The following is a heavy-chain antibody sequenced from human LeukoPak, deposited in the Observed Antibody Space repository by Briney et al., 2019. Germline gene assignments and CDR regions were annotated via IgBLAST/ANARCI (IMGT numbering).Heavy chain of an antibody. CDR3: AKDKWLRGYYYYYMDV. Sequence: SGGSLRLSCAAAGFTFDDYNMHWVRQVPGKGLEWVSLITWNGDSTYYADSVEGRFTISSDNSKNALYLQMNSLRTEDTALYYCAKDKWLRGYYYYYMDVWGKGTTVTVSS. CDR2: ITWNGDST. V-gene: IGHV3-43*01. CDR1: GFTFDDYN. D-gene: IGHD5-12*01. J-gene: IGHJ6*03.